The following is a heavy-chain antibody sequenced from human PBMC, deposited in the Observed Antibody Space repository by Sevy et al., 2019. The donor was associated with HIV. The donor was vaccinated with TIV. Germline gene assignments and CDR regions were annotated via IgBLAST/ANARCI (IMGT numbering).Heavy chain of an antibody. CDR3: ARGGLFSHCHYSDY. V-gene: IGHV1-2*02. CDR1: TYSFTAYY. J-gene: IGHJ4*02. Sequence: ASVKVSCKTSTYSFTAYYIHWVRQAPGQGLEWMGWINPNAGGSGGTNYAQKFQGRVTMTSDASINTAYMELTRLTSDDTAVYYCARGGLFSHCHYSDYWGQGTLVTVSS. D-gene: IGHD3-9*01. CDR2: INPNAGGSGGT.